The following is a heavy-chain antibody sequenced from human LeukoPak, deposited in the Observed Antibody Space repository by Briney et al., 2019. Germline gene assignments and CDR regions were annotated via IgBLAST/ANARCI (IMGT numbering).Heavy chain of an antibody. V-gene: IGHV3-11*06. CDR3: ARDPGYCSSTSCYGGGVDY. J-gene: IGHJ4*02. CDR1: GFTFSDYY. Sequence: GGSLRLSCAASGFTFSDYYMSWIRQAPGKGLEWVSYISSSSSYTNYADSVKGRFTISRDNAKNSLYLQTNSLRAEDTAVYYCARDPGYCSSTSCYGGGVDYWGQGTLVTVSS. CDR2: ISSSSSYT. D-gene: IGHD2-2*01.